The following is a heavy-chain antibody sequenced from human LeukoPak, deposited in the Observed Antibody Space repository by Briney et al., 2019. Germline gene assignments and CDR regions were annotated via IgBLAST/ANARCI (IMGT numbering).Heavy chain of an antibody. J-gene: IGHJ4*02. CDR3: AKDTYGDYLFDY. CDR1: GFTFSDYF. V-gene: IGHV3-11*04. Sequence: GGSLRLSCAASGFTFSDYFMTWIRQAPGKGLEWVSYISGSGSNKYYADSAKGRFTISRDNAKNSLYLQMNSLRVEDTAVYYCAKDTYGDYLFDYWGQGTLVTVSS. CDR2: ISGSGSNK. D-gene: IGHD4-17*01.